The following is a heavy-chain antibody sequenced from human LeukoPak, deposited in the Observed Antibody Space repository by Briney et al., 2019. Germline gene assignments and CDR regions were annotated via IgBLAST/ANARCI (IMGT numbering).Heavy chain of an antibody. Sequence: PSETLSLTCAVYGGSFSGYYWSWIRQPPGKGLEWIGEINHSGSTNYNPSLKSRVTISVDTSKNQFSLKLSSVTAADTAVYYCARTSQAYYYGSAPRYYKDVWGKGTTVTVSS. CDR3: ARTSQAYYYGSAPRYYKDV. J-gene: IGHJ6*03. D-gene: IGHD3-10*01. CDR2: INHSGST. CDR1: GGSFSGYY. V-gene: IGHV4-34*01.